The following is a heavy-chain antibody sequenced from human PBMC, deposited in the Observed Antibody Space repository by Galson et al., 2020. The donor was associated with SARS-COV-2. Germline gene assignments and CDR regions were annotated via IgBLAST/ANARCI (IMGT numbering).Heavy chain of an antibody. CDR3: ARDRRQVGSWDGGDY. V-gene: IGHV3-30*04. CDR2: ISQEGTNK. Sequence: GESLKISCADSGISFSKYAVHWVRQAPGKGLEWVAVISQEGTNKYYANSVRGRFTISRDKSKNTVYLQIDSLRPEDTAVYYRARDRRQVGSWDGGDYWCQGTLVVVSS. J-gene: IGHJ4*02. CDR1: GISFSKYA. D-gene: IGHD6-13*01.